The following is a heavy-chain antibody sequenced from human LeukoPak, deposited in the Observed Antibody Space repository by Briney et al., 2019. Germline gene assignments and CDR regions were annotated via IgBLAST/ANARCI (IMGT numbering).Heavy chain of an antibody. CDR3: ARDRRDAFDI. J-gene: IGHJ3*02. CDR1: GGSISSGGYS. Sequence: SETLSLTCAVSGGSISSGGYSWSWIRQPPGKGLEWIGYIYYSGSTNYNPSLKSRVTISVDTSKNQFSLKLSSVTAADTAVYYCARDRRDAFDIWGQGTMVTVSS. V-gene: IGHV4-61*08. D-gene: IGHD1-14*01. CDR2: IYYSGST.